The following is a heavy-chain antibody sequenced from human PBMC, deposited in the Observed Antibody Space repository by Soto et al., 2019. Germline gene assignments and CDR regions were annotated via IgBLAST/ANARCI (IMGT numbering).Heavy chain of an antibody. D-gene: IGHD3-10*01. Sequence: ASVKVSCKASGYTFTSYYMHWVRQAPGQGLEWMGIINPSGGSTSYAQKFQGRVTMTRDTSTSTVYMELSSLRSEDTAVYYCARDQVPIWFGELSDIDYYYYGMDVWGQGTTVTVYS. CDR3: ARDQVPIWFGELSDIDYYYYGMDV. V-gene: IGHV1-46*01. CDR1: GYTFTSYY. CDR2: INPSGGST. J-gene: IGHJ6*02.